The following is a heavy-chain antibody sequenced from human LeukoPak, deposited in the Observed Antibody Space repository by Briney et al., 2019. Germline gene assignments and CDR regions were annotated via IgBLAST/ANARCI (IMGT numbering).Heavy chain of an antibody. V-gene: IGHV3-21*01. D-gene: IGHD1-26*01. CDR2: ITSSSSYI. CDR3: ARDLVGARDY. Sequence: GGSLRLSCVASGFTFSSYSMNWVRQAPGKGLEWVSSITSSSSYIEYADSVKGRFTISRDNAKNSLYLQMNSLRAEDTAVYYCARDLVGARDYWGQGTLVIVSS. J-gene: IGHJ4*02. CDR1: GFTFSSYS.